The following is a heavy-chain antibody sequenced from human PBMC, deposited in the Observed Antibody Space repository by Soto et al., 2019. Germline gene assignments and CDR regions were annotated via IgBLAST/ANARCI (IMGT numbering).Heavy chain of an antibody. Sequence: ASVKVSCKASGYTFTSYDINWVRQATGQGLEWMGWMNPNSGNTGYAQKFQGRVTITRDTSASTAYMELSSLRSEDTAVYYCAKTMVRGVMPFDYWGQGTLVTVSS. CDR3: AKTMVRGVMPFDY. CDR1: GYTFTSYD. CDR2: MNPNSGNT. D-gene: IGHD3-10*01. J-gene: IGHJ4*02. V-gene: IGHV1-8*01.